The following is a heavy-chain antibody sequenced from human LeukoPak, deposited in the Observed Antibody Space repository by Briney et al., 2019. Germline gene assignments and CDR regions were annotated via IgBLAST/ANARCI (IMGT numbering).Heavy chain of an antibody. CDR3: ARQEIGLRSFDP. D-gene: IGHD3/OR15-3a*01. CDR2: IYYTGTT. Sequence: PSETLSLTCTVSGGSISSSLYHWGWIRQSPGKNLEWLGSIYYTGTTHYNPSLKSRVTISVDTSKNQFSLNLSSVTAADTAVYYCARQEIGLRSFDPWGQGTLVTVSS. CDR1: GGSISSSLYH. V-gene: IGHV4-39*01. J-gene: IGHJ5*02.